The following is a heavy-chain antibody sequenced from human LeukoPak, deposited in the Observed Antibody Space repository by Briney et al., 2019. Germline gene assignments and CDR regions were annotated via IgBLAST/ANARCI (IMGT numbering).Heavy chain of an antibody. CDR3: AKGRWGLTINNFDL. J-gene: IGHJ3*01. CDR2: ISSSGSTI. CDR1: GFTFSSYE. D-gene: IGHD2-21*02. V-gene: IGHV3-48*03. Sequence: GGSLRLSCAASGFTFSSYEMNWVRQAPGKGLEWVSYISSSGSTIYYADSVKGRFTISRDSSKNTLYLQMNSLGGEDTALYYCAKGRWGLTINNFDLWGQGTMVTVSS.